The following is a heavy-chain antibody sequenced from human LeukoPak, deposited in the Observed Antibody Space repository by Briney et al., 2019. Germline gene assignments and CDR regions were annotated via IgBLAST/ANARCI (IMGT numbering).Heavy chain of an antibody. CDR3: ARVFSYSQPNRDYYYYMDV. J-gene: IGHJ6*03. Sequence: PGRSLRLSCAASGFTFSSYWMSSVRQAPGKGLEWVANIKQDGSQKYYVDSVKGRFTISRDNAKNSLYLQMNSLRAEDTAVYYCARVFSYSQPNRDYYYYMDVWGKGTTVTVSS. CDR1: GFTFSSYW. V-gene: IGHV3-7*01. D-gene: IGHD4-11*01. CDR2: IKQDGSQK.